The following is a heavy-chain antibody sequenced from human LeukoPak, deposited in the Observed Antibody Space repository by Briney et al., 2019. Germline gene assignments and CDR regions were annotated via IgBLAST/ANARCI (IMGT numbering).Heavy chain of an antibody. Sequence: SETLSLTCTVSGGSISSYYWSWIRQPAGKGLEWIGRIYTSGSTNYNPSLKSRVTMSVDTSKNQFSLKLSSVTAADTAVYYCARVHSYCSTTSCLDYWGQGTLVTVSS. V-gene: IGHV4-4*07. CDR2: IYTSGST. CDR1: GGSISSYY. J-gene: IGHJ4*02. D-gene: IGHD2-2*01. CDR3: ARVHSYCSTTSCLDY.